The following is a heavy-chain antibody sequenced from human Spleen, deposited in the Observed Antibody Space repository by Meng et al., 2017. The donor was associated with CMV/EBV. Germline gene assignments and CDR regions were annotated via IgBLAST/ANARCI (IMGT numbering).Heavy chain of an antibody. Sequence: ASVKVSCKASGYTFTSVGITWVRLAHGQGLEWMGWISSYNAFTNYSQKFQGRVTMTTDTSTSTAYMELRSLRSDDTAVYYCARVDVVVVLATTAYDYYNMDVWCQGTTVTVSS. CDR3: ARVDVVVVLATTAYDYYNMDV. CDR2: ISSYNAFT. J-gene: IGHJ6*02. D-gene: IGHD2-2*03. CDR1: GYTFTSVG. V-gene: IGHV1-18*01.